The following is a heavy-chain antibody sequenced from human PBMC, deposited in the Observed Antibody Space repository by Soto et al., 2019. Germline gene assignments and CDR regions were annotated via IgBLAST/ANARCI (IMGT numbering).Heavy chain of an antibody. V-gene: IGHV4-30-4*01. D-gene: IGHD3-10*01. CDR2: IYYSGST. Sequence: PSETPSLTCTVSGGSISSGDYYWSWIRQPPGKGLEWIGYIYYSGSTYYNPSLKSRVTISVDTSKNQFSLKLSSVTAADTAVYYCARVGFGELLAHGMDVWGQGTTVTVSS. J-gene: IGHJ6*02. CDR1: GGSISSGDYY. CDR3: ARVGFGELLAHGMDV.